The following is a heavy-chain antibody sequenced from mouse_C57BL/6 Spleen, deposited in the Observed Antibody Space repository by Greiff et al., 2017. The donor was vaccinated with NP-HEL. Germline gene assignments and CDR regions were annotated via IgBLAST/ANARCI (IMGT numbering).Heavy chain of an antibody. CDR3: ARSEAIYYDYDYAMDY. Sequence: VQLQQSGAELVKPGASVKLSCKASGYTFTSYWMHWVKQRPGRGLEWIGRIDPNSGGTKYNEKFKSKATLTVDKPSSTAYMQLSSLTSEDSAVYYCARSEAIYYDYDYAMDYWGQGTSVTVSS. J-gene: IGHJ4*01. V-gene: IGHV1-72*01. D-gene: IGHD2-4*01. CDR2: IDPNSGGT. CDR1: GYTFTSYW.